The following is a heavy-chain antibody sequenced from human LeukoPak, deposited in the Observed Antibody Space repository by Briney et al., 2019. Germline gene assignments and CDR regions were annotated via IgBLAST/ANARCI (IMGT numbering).Heavy chain of an antibody. Sequence: GESLKISCKGSGCSFTSYWIGWVRQMPGKGLEWMGIIYPGDSDTRYSPSFQGQVTISADKSISTAYLQWSSLKASDTAMYYCARDSSGYYSAFDIWGQGTMVTVSS. CDR3: ARDSSGYYSAFDI. J-gene: IGHJ3*02. D-gene: IGHD3-22*01. V-gene: IGHV5-51*01. CDR2: IYPGDSDT. CDR1: GCSFTSYW.